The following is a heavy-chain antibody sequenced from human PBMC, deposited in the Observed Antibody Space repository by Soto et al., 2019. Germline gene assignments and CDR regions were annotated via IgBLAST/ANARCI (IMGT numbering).Heavy chain of an antibody. CDR2: IKSKTDGGTT. Sequence: GGSLRLSCAASGFTFSNAWMNWVRQAPGKGLEWVGRIKSKTDGGTTDYAAPVKGRFTISRDDSKNTLYLQMNSLKTEDTAVYYCTTVVLGLRFFEDSYGMDVWGQGTTVTVSS. D-gene: IGHD3-3*01. V-gene: IGHV3-15*07. CDR1: GFTFSNAW. CDR3: TTVVLGLRFFEDSYGMDV. J-gene: IGHJ6*02.